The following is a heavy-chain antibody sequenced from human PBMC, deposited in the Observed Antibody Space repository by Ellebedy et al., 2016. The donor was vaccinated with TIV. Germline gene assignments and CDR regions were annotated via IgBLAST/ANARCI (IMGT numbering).Heavy chain of an antibody. J-gene: IGHJ3*02. CDR2: LFYTGST. Sequence: MPSETLSLTCTVSGGSLSSYYWSWIRQPPGGGLEWLGYLFYTGSTNYNPSLRSRITISLDTSKNQFSLNLTSVTAADTALYYCARSGITIFGDTDAFNMWGQGTVVTVSS. D-gene: IGHD3-3*01. V-gene: IGHV4-59*01. CDR1: GGSLSSYY. CDR3: ARSGITIFGDTDAFNM.